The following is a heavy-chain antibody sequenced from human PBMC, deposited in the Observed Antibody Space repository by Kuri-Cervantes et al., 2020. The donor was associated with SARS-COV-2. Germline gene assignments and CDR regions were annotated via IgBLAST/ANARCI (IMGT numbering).Heavy chain of an antibody. J-gene: IGHJ3*02. Sequence: LRLSCTVSGGSISSGSYYWSWIRQPAGKGLEWIGYIYTSGSTNYNPSLKSRVTISVDTSKNQFSLKLSSVTAADTAVYYCARGTAPQLGAFDIWGRGTMVTVSS. D-gene: IGHD6-13*01. V-gene: IGHV4-61*09. CDR2: IYTSGST. CDR1: GGSISSGSYY. CDR3: ARGTAPQLGAFDI.